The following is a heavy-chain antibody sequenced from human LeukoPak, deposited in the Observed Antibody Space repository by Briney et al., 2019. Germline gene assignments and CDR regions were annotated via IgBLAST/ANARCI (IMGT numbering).Heavy chain of an antibody. CDR3: ARPRSTGYYYGGFDQ. D-gene: IGHD3-22*01. CDR1: GFTFSSYE. J-gene: IGHJ4*02. Sequence: AGGSLRLSCAASGFTFSSYEMNWVRQAPGKGLEWVSYISSSGSTIYYADSVKGRFTISRDNAKNTLYLQMDSLRAEDTAVYYCARPRSTGYYYGGFDQWGQGALVTVSS. CDR2: ISSSGSTI. V-gene: IGHV3-48*03.